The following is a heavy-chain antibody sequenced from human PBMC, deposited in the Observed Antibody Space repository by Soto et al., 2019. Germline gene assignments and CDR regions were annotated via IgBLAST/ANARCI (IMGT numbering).Heavy chain of an antibody. Sequence: VKVSCKASGGTFSSYAISWVRQAPGQGLEWMGGIIPIFGTANYAQKFQGRVTITADESTSTAYMELSNLRSEDTAVYYCARAAPNYYYYGMDVWGQGTTVTVPS. D-gene: IGHD6-6*01. CDR2: IIPIFGTA. CDR3: ARAAPNYYYYGMDV. CDR1: GGTFSSYA. V-gene: IGHV1-69*01. J-gene: IGHJ6*02.